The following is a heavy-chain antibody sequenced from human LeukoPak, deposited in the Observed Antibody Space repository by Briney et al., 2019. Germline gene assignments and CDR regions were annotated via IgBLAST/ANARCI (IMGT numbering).Heavy chain of an antibody. CDR1: GFTFSSYW. V-gene: IGHV3-74*01. Sequence: GGSLRLSCAASGFTFSSYWMHWVRQVPGKELVWVSRINSDGSTTSYADSVKGRFTISRDNAKNTLYLQMNSLRAEDTAVYYCARRSAAKDAFDIWGQGTMVTVSS. J-gene: IGHJ3*02. CDR2: INSDGSTT. D-gene: IGHD6-25*01. CDR3: ARRSAAKDAFDI.